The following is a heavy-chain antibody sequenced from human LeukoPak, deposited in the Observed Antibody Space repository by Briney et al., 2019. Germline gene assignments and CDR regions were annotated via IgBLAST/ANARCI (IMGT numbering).Heavy chain of an antibody. CDR1: GFTFSSYS. Sequence: GGSLRLSCAASGFTFSSYSMNWVRQAPGKGLEWVSSISSSSSYIYYADSVKGRFTISRDNAKNSLYLQMNSLRAEDTAVYYCARERDYSPPYGMDVWGQGTTVAVSS. CDR2: ISSSSSYI. V-gene: IGHV3-21*01. D-gene: IGHD2-21*01. CDR3: ARERDYSPPYGMDV. J-gene: IGHJ6*02.